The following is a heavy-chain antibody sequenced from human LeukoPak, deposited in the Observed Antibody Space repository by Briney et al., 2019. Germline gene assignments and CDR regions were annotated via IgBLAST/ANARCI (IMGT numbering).Heavy chain of an antibody. Sequence: ASVKVSCKASGYTFTGYYMHWVRQAPGQGLEWMGLINPNSGGTNYAQKFQGRVTMTRDTSISTAFMELSRLRSDDTAVYYCARFFRYYYDSSGYYYDGAFDIWGQGTMVTVSS. CDR2: INPNSGGT. J-gene: IGHJ3*02. V-gene: IGHV1-2*02. CDR3: ARFFRYYYDSSGYYYDGAFDI. CDR1: GYTFTGYY. D-gene: IGHD3-22*01.